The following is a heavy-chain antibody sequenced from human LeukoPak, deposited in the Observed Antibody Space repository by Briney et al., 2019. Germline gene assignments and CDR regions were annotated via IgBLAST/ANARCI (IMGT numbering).Heavy chain of an antibody. CDR2: MNPNSGNT. J-gene: IGHJ6*03. D-gene: IGHD6-13*01. V-gene: IGHV1-8*01. CDR3: ARGRIAAAGNYYYYYYMDV. CDR1: GYTFTSYD. Sequence: GASVKVSFKASGYTFTSYDINWVRQATGQGLEWMGWMNPNSGNTGYAQKFQGRVTMTRNTSISTAYMELSSLRSEDTAVYYCARGRIAAAGNYYYYYYMDVWGKGTTVTVSS.